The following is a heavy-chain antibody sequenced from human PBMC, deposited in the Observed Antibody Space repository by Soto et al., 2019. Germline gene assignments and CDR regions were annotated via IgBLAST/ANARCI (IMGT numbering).Heavy chain of an antibody. D-gene: IGHD3-10*01. CDR1: GGSISSGGYY. V-gene: IGHV4-31*03. J-gene: IGHJ6*03. Sequence: SETLSLTCTVSGGSISSGGYYWSWIRQRPGKGLEWIGYIYYSGSTYYSPSLKSRVTISVDTSKNQFSLKLSSVTAADTAVYYCARDGYYGSGYYYYYYMDVWGKGTTVTV. CDR2: IYYSGST. CDR3: ARDGYYGSGYYYYYYMDV.